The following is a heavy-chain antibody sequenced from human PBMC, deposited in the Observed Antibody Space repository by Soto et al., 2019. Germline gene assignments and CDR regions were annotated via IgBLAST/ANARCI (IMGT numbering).Heavy chain of an antibody. J-gene: IGHJ4*02. CDR3: ARDRLAAMAYWFDY. CDR2: IKQDGSEK. V-gene: IGHV3-7*01. CDR1: GFTFSSYW. Sequence: EVQLVESGGGLVQPGGSLRLSCAASGFTFSSYWMSWVRQAPGKGLEWVANIKQDGSEKYYVDSVKGRFTISRDNAKNSLYLQMNSLRAEDTAVYYCARDRLAAMAYWFDYWGQGTLVTVSS. D-gene: IGHD2-2*01.